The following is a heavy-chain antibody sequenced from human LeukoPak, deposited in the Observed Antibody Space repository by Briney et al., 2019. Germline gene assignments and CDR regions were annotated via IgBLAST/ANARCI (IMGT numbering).Heavy chain of an antibody. J-gene: IGHJ4*02. V-gene: IGHV3-30-3*01. CDR2: ISFDGSNK. CDR1: GFTFSSYT. Sequence: GGSLRLSCAASGFTFSSYTMHWVRQAPGKELEWVAVISFDGSNKYYADSVKGRFTISRDNSKNTLYLQMNSLRTEDTAVYYCARDPGPDYYDSSGYYWDYWGQGTLVTVSS. CDR3: ARDPGPDYYDSSGYYWDY. D-gene: IGHD3-22*01.